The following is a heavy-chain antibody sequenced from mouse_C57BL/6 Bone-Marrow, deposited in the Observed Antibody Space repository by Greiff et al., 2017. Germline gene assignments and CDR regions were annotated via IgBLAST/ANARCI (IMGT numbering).Heavy chain of an antibody. Sequence: EVKLMESGGGLVKPGGSLKLSCAASGFTFSDYGMHWVRQAPEKGLEWVAYISSGSSTIYYADTVKGRFTISRDNAKNTLFLQMTCLRSEETAMYYCARDYYYGSSYVDYFDYWGQGTTLTVSS. D-gene: IGHD1-1*01. V-gene: IGHV5-17*01. CDR3: ARDYYYGSSYVDYFDY. CDR2: ISSGSSTI. CDR1: GFTFSDYG. J-gene: IGHJ2*01.